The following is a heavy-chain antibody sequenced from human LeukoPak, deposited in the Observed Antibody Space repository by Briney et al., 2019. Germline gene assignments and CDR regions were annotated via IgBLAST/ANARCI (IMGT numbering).Heavy chain of an antibody. D-gene: IGHD2-2*01. CDR3: ARVVVPAARRRPDWFDP. Sequence: SQTLSLTCTVSGGSISSGDYYWSWLRQPPGKGLEWIGYIYYSGSTYYNPSLKSRVTISVDTSKNQFSLKLSSVTAADTAVYYCARVVVPAARRRPDWFDPWGQGTLVTVSS. CDR2: IYYSGST. J-gene: IGHJ5*02. V-gene: IGHV4-30-4*08. CDR1: GGSISSGDYY.